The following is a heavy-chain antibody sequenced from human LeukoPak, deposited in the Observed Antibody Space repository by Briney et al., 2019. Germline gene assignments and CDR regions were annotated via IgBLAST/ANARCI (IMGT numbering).Heavy chain of an antibody. CDR3: AKRSAESSGYFDY. D-gene: IGHD6-19*01. V-gene: IGHV3-23*01. Sequence: GGSLRLSCAASGLTLSSSGMSWVRQAPGKGLEWVSAITGTGGSTHYADSVKGRFTISRDKSKDTLYLQMNSLRAEDTAVYYCAKRSAESSGYFDYWGQGTLVTVSS. CDR1: GLTLSSSG. J-gene: IGHJ4*02. CDR2: ITGTGGST.